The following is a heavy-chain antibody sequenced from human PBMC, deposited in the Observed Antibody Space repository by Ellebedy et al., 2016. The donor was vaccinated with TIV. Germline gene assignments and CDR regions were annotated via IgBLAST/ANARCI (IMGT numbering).Heavy chain of an antibody. D-gene: IGHD3-10*01. V-gene: IGHV4-34*01. CDR1: GESFSGYY. Sequence: SETLSLTCGVFGESFSGYYWSWIRQSPGKGLEWIGSLYSSGTTYSNPSLKSRFAISVDTSKNQFSLKATSVTAADTAVYFCAGGSYSSGSYVHFDYWGHGILVTVSS. J-gene: IGHJ4*01. CDR3: AGGSYSSGSYVHFDY. CDR2: LYSSGTT.